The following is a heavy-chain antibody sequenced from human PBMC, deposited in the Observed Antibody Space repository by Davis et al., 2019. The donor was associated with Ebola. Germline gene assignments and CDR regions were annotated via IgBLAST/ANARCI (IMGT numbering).Heavy chain of an antibody. CDR3: ARRADY. Sequence: GESLKISCAASGFTFSSYWMHCVRQAPGKGLVWVSRINSDGSSTSYADSVKGRFTISRDNAKNSLYLQMNSLRAEDTAVYYCARRADYWGQGTLVTVSS. CDR1: GFTFSSYW. CDR2: INSDGSST. V-gene: IGHV3-74*01. J-gene: IGHJ4*02.